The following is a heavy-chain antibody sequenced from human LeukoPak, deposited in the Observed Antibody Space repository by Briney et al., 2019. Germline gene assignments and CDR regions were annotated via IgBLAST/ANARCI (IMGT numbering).Heavy chain of an antibody. CDR1: GYSISSGYS. CDR3: ARWDFDWLVRAVYY. CDR2: IYHSGST. D-gene: IGHD3-9*01. J-gene: IGHJ4*02. Sequence: PPQTLSLTCAVSGYSISSGYSWAWIRPPPAKGREWSGIIYHSGSTYYNPSLKSRVTSSVDTTKIQYSLKLCSVTAADTTVYDCARWDFDWLVRAVYYWGRGPLVPVSA. V-gene: IGHV4-38-2*01.